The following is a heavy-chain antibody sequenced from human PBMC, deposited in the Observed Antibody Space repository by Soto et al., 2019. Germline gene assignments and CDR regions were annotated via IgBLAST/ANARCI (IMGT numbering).Heavy chain of an antibody. CDR2: ISWNSGSI. CDR3: DKDMGPGGYCTNGVCPYYFDY. J-gene: IGHJ4*02. Sequence: GGSLRLSCAASGFTFDDYAMHWVRQAPGKGLEWVSGISWNSGSIGYADSVKGRFTISRDNAKNTMYLQMNRMRAEDKALYYCDKDMGPGGYCTNGVCPYYFDYWGQGTLVTVSS. V-gene: IGHV3-9*01. D-gene: IGHD2-8*01. CDR1: GFTFDDYA.